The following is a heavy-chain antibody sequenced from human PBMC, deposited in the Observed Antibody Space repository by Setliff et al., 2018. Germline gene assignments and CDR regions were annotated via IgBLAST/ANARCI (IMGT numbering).Heavy chain of an antibody. V-gene: IGHV4-39*02. CDR1: GGSIRSSSYY. D-gene: IGHD2-2*01. CDR3: VRGEMFSTSPRAD. Sequence: SETLSLTCTVSGGSIRSSSYYWGWIRQPPGKGLEWIGTISYSGITYYNPSLRSRVTISVDTSTNLFSLKLSSVTAADTAVYYCVRGEMFSTSPRADWGQGTQVTVSS. J-gene: IGHJ4*02. CDR2: ISYSGIT.